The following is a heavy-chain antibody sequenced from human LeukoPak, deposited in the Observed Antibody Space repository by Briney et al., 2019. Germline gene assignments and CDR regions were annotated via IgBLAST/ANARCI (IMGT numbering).Heavy chain of an antibody. CDR3: ARNSGSQAMDI. D-gene: IGHD1-26*01. J-gene: IGHJ3*02. CDR1: GFTFNSYG. Sequence: GGSLRLSCAASGFTFNSYGMHWVRQAPGKGLEWVAVIWYDGSNKYYADSVRSRFAISRDISKNTLYLKMNSLRAEDTAVYFCARNSGSQAMDIWGQGTPVSVSS. V-gene: IGHV3-33*01. CDR2: IWYDGSNK.